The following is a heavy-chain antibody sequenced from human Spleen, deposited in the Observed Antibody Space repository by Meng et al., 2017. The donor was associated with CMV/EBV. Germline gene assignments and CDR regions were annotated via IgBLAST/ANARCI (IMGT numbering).Heavy chain of an antibody. CDR1: GFTFSSYD. V-gene: IGHV3-30*02. CDR3: ARDVDFFDSNGGLFG. J-gene: IGHJ4*02. Sequence: SGFTFSSYDMHWVRQAPGKGLEWVAVIRYDGSNKYYADSVKGRFTISRDNSKNTLYLQMNSLRPEDTAIYYCARDVDFFDSNGGLFGWGQGTLVTVSS. CDR2: IRYDGSNK. D-gene: IGHD3-22*01.